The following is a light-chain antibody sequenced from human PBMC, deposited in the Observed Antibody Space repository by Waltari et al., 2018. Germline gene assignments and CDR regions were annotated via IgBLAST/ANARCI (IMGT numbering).Light chain of an antibody. Sequence: DIVLTQSPATLSLSPGERATLSCRASQSVGTSLAWYQQKPGQAPRLLIYEASRRATGLPPKFSGSGSGTDFILTISSLEPEDFAVYYCQQRSNWPLTFGGGTKVEIK. J-gene: IGKJ4*01. CDR2: EAS. CDR3: QQRSNWPLT. CDR1: QSVGTS. V-gene: IGKV3-11*01.